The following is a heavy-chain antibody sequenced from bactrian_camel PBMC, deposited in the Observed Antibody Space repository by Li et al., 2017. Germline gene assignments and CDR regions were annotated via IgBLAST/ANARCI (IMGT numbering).Heavy chain of an antibody. CDR3: AVRLNSGCPTRARDFSE. Sequence: HVQLVESGGGSVQAGGSLRLSCTATRLIPNFHCMGWFRQAPGKERERVATVDGYEHTAYAPSVKGRFTITRDKDKHAVYLQMDSLKPADTAMYYCAVRLNSGCPTRARDFSEWGQGTQVTVS. V-gene: IGHV3S53*01. CDR1: RLIPNFHC. D-gene: IGHD5*01. CDR2: VDGYEHT. J-gene: IGHJ4*01.